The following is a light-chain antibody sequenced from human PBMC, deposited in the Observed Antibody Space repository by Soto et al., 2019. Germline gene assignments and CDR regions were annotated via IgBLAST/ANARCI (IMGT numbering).Light chain of an antibody. Sequence: ESVLTQSPGTLSLSPGERATLSCRASQSVSNSFFAWYQQKPGQAPRLLIYGVSSRATGIPDRFSGSGSGTDFTLTFSRLEPEDFVVYYCQQYSTLPHTFGQGTKLEVK. CDR1: QSVSNSF. CDR2: GVS. V-gene: IGKV3-20*01. CDR3: QQYSTLPHT. J-gene: IGKJ2*01.